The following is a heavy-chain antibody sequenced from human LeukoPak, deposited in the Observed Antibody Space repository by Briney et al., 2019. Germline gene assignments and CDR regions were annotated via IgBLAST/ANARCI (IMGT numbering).Heavy chain of an antibody. D-gene: IGHD6-13*01. CDR1: GYTFTSYY. CDR3: ARDLKYSSSWYSSGCYYYGKDV. Sequence: ASVKVSCKASGYTFTSYYMHWVRQAPGQGLEWMGIINPSGGSTSYAQKFQGRVTMTRDTSTSTVYMELSSLRSEDTAVYYCARDLKYSSSWYSSGCYYYGKDVWGQGTTVTVSS. CDR2: INPSGGST. J-gene: IGHJ6*02. V-gene: IGHV1-46*01.